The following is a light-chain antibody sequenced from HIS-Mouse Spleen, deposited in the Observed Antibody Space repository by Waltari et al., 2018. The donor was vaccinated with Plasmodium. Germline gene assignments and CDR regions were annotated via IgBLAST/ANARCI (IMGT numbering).Light chain of an antibody. CDR3: YSTDSSGNHRV. CDR1: VLPQKY. J-gene: IGLJ3*02. Sequence: SYELTQPPSVSVSPGQTARNPCSGDVLPQKYAYWYQQKSGQAPVLVIYEDSKRPSGIPERFSGSSSGTMATLTISGAQVEDEADYYCYSTDSSGNHRVFGGGTKLTVL. CDR2: EDS. V-gene: IGLV3-10*01.